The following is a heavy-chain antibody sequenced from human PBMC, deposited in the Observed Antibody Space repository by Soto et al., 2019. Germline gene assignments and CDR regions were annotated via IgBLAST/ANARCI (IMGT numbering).Heavy chain of an antibody. CDR1: GESLRGYY. CDR2: INHRGTT. CDR3: ARGYPRSILSTSLTTSYWFDS. D-gene: IGHD2-21*01. V-gene: IGHV4-34*04. Sequence: QVQLQQWGTGLLKPSETLSLHCAVYGESLRGYYWSWIRQTPAMGLGWIGEINHRGTTNHDPSLKSRAIISIDTSKNQVSLRLNYVTAADTAVYYCARGYPRSILSTSLTTSYWFDSWGQGTLVTVSS. J-gene: IGHJ5*01.